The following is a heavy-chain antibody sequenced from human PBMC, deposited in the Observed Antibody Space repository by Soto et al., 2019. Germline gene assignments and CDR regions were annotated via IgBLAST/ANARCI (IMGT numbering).Heavy chain of an antibody. D-gene: IGHD6-19*01. Sequence: GSLRLSCAASGFTFSSYAMHWVRQAPGKVLEWVAVISYDGSNKYYADSVKGRFTISRDNSKNTLYLQMNSLRAEDTAVYYCARDLRIAVAGTPWIYYGMDVWGQGXTVTVYS. V-gene: IGHV3-30-3*01. J-gene: IGHJ6*02. CDR2: ISYDGSNK. CDR3: ARDLRIAVAGTPWIYYGMDV. CDR1: GFTFSSYA.